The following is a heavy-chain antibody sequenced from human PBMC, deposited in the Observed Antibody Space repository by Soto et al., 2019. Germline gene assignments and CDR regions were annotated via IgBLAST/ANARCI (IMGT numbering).Heavy chain of an antibody. CDR2: IKQAGSQK. D-gene: IGHD2-2*02. Sequence: EVQLVESGGGLVQPGGSLRLSCAASGFSFSKFWMSWVRQAPGKGLEWVANIKQAGSQKYYVDSVKGRFTIARDNAKNSLYLQMNSLTADDTAVYYCARVLLYSASGRGWFDPWGQGTLVTVSS. V-gene: IGHV3-7*03. CDR1: GFSFSKFW. J-gene: IGHJ5*02. CDR3: ARVLLYSASGRGWFDP.